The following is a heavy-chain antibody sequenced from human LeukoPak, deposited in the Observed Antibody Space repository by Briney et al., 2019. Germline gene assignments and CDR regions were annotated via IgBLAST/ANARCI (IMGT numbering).Heavy chain of an antibody. CDR2: INHSGST. J-gene: IGHJ4*02. CDR3: AILNYDFWSGYSRENDY. D-gene: IGHD3-3*01. Sequence: SETLSLTCAVYGGSFSGYYWSWIRQPPGKGLEWIGEINHSGSTNYNPSLKSRVTISVDTSKNQFSLKLSSVTAADTAVYYCAILNYDFWSGYSRENDYWGQGTLVTVSS. V-gene: IGHV4-34*01. CDR1: GGSFSGYY.